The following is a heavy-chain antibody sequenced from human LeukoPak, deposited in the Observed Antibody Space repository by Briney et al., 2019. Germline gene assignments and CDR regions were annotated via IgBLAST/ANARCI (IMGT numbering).Heavy chain of an antibody. CDR2: IYYSGST. D-gene: IGHD3-9*01. CDR1: GGSISSYY. V-gene: IGHV4-59*08. J-gene: IGHJ3*02. CDR3: ARLTGYYNLDAFDI. Sequence: SETLSLTCTVSGGSISSYYWSWIRQPPGKGLEWIGYIYYSGSTNYNPSLKSRVTISVDTSKNQFSLKLSSVTAADTAVYYCARLTGYYNLDAFDIWGRGTMVTVSS.